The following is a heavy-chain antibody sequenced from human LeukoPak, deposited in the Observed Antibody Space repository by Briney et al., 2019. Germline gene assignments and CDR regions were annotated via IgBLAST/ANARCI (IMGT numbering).Heavy chain of an antibody. CDR1: GFIFDDYG. V-gene: IGHV3-20*04. J-gene: IGHJ4*02. CDR2: INWNGGST. D-gene: IGHD1-7*01. CDR3: AREGDWNYEDY. Sequence: PGGSLRLSCAASGFIFDDYGMSWVRQAPGKGLEWVSGINWNGGSTGYADSVKGRFTISRDNAKNSLYLQMNNLRAEDTAIYYCAREGDWNYEDYWGQGTLVTISS.